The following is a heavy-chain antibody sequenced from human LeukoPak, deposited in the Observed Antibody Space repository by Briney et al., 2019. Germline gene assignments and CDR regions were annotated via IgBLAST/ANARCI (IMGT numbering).Heavy chain of an antibody. J-gene: IGHJ3*02. Sequence: SVKVSCKASGGTFSSYAISRVRQAPGQGLEWMGGIIPIFGTANYAQKFQGRVTITADKSTSTAYMELSSLRSEDTAVYYCARELAAAGVDAFDIWGQGTMVTVSS. CDR1: GGTFSSYA. CDR2: IIPIFGTA. D-gene: IGHD6-13*01. V-gene: IGHV1-69*06. CDR3: ARELAAAGVDAFDI.